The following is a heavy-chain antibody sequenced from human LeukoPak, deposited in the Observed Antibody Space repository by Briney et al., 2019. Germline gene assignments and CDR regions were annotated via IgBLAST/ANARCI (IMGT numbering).Heavy chain of an antibody. J-gene: IGHJ4*02. CDR3: ARGGFGSGSYSDY. D-gene: IGHD3-10*01. Sequence: ASVKVSCKASGYTFTSYDINWLRQATGQGLEWMGWMNPNSGDTGYVQKFQGRVTMTRDTSISTAYMELSSLRSEDTAVYYCARGGFGSGSYSDYWGQGTLVTVSS. V-gene: IGHV1-8*01. CDR2: MNPNSGDT. CDR1: GYTFTSYD.